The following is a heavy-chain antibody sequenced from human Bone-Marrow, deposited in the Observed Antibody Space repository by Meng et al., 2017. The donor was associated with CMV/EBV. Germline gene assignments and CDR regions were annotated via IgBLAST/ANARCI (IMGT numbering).Heavy chain of an antibody. J-gene: IGHJ4*02. D-gene: IGHD4-11*01. CDR2: INSDESST. CDR1: GFIFSTYW. Sequence: GGSLRLSCAASGFIFSTYWMHWVRQAPGKGLVWVSRINSDESSTSHADSVKGRFTISRDNTKNTMYLQMNSLRAEDTAVYYCARGYSNRIEYWGPGTLVTVSS. V-gene: IGHV3-74*01. CDR3: ARGYSNRIEY.